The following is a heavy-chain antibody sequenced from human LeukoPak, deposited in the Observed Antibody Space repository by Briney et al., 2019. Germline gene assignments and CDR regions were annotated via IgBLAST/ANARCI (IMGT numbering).Heavy chain of an antibody. V-gene: IGHV1-18*01. CDR1: GYTFTSYG. D-gene: IGHD6-19*01. Sequence: ASVKVSCKASGYTFTSYGISWVRQAPGQGLEWMGWSSAYNGNTNYAQKLQGRVTMTTDTSTSTAYMELRSLRSDDTAVYYCAGVFLGVGAVAGPMGDYYYYYMDVWGKGTTVTVSS. CDR2: SSAYNGNT. J-gene: IGHJ6*03. CDR3: AGVFLGVGAVAGPMGDYYYYYMDV.